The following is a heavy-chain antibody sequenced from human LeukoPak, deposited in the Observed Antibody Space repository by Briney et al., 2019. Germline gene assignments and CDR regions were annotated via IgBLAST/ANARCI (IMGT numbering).Heavy chain of an antibody. CDR1: GFTFSSYS. CDR3: ARGRYDSTGYPRWFDP. Sequence: GGSLRLSCAAFGFTFSSYSMNWVRQAPGKGLEWVSYISSRSTTTYYADSVKGRFTISRDNAKNSLYLQMNSLTAEDTAIYYCARGRYDSTGYPRWFDPWGQGTLVTVSS. V-gene: IGHV3-48*04. J-gene: IGHJ5*02. D-gene: IGHD3-22*01. CDR2: ISSRSTTT.